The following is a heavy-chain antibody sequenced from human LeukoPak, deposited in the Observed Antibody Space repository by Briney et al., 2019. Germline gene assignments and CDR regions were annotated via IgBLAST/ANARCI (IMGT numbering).Heavy chain of an antibody. V-gene: IGHV4-59*12. CDR2: VYYSGST. CDR1: GGSISSYY. J-gene: IGHJ3*02. Sequence: SETLSLTCTVSGGSISSYYWSWIRQPPGKGLEWIGDVYYSGSTNYNPSLKSRVTISVDTSKKQFSLELSSVTAADTAVYYCAISGYRLGADAVDIWGQGTMVTVSS. D-gene: IGHD5-18*01. CDR3: AISGYRLGADAVDI.